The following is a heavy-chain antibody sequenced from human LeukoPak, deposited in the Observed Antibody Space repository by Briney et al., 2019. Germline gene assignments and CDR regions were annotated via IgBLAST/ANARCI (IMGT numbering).Heavy chain of an antibody. CDR3: ARHHIGYCSSTSCFGIKGFDP. D-gene: IGHD2-2*01. CDR2: IYYSGST. V-gene: IGHV4-39*01. J-gene: IGHJ5*02. Sequence: PSETLSLTCTVSGGSISSSSYYWGWIRQPPGKGLGWIGSIYYSGSTYYNPSLKSRVTISVDTSKNQFSLKLSSVTAADTAVYYCARHHIGYCSSTSCFGIKGFDPWGQGTLVTVSS. CDR1: GGSISSSSYY.